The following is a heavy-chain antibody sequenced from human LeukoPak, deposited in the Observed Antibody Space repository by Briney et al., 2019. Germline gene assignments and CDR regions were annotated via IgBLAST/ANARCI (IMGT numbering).Heavy chain of an antibody. CDR2: IYWDDDK. D-gene: IGHD3-22*01. CDR1: GFSLSTSGVG. J-gene: IGHJ3*02. Sequence: ESGPTLVKPTQTLTLTCTFSGFSLSTSGVGVGWIRQPPGKALEWLALIYWDDDKRYSPSLKSRLTITKDTSKNQVVLTMTNMDPVDTATYYCAHLNYYDSSGHAFDIWGQGTMVTVSS. CDR3: AHLNYYDSSGHAFDI. V-gene: IGHV2-5*02.